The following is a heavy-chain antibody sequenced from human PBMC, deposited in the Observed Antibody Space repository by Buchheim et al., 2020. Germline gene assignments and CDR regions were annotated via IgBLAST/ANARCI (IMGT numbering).Heavy chain of an antibody. CDR1: GFSFTNAW. CDR2: ITYGAYGWAT. CDR3: AANAYSASSNIFYH. Sequence: DVDLVESGGGLVKPGGSLRVSCAASGFSFTNAWMHWVRQAPGKGLEWVGRITYGAYGWATDYASPVKGRFTISRDDSENTVHLQMERLDSEDTAVYYCAANAYSASSNIFYHRGQGT. J-gene: IGHJ1*01. V-gene: IGHV3-15*07. D-gene: IGHD2-2*01.